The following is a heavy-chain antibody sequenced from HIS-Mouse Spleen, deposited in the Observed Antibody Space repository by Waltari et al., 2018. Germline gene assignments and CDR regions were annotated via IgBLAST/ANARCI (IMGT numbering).Heavy chain of an antibody. J-gene: IGHJ6*02. CDR2: MNPNSGNT. Sequence: QVQLVQSGAEVKKPGASVKVSCKASGYTFTSYDINWVRQTIGQGLEWMGWMNPNSGNTGYAQKFQGRVTMTRNTSISTAYMELSSLRSEDTAVYYCFIGYCSSTRRPYYYYGMDVWGQGTTVTVSS. D-gene: IGHD2-2*01. CDR3: FIGYCSSTRRPYYYYGMDV. V-gene: IGHV1-8*01. CDR1: GYTFTSYD.